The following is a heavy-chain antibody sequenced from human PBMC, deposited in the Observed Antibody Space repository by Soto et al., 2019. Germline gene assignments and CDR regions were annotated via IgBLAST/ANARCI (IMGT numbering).Heavy chain of an antibody. Sequence: VQLVESGGGLVQPGGSLRLSCAASGFTFSSYGMHWVRQAPGKGLEWVAVISYDGSNKYYADSVKGRFTISRDNSKNTLYLQMNSLRAEDTAVYYCAKDIYSNYVNAFDIWGQGTMVTVSS. CDR2: ISYDGSNK. D-gene: IGHD4-4*01. V-gene: IGHV3-30*18. CDR3: AKDIYSNYVNAFDI. CDR1: GFTFSSYG. J-gene: IGHJ3*02.